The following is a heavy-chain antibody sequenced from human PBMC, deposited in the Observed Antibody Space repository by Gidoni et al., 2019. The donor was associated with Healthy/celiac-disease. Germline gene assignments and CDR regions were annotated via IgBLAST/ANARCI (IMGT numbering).Heavy chain of an antibody. CDR3: ASGGVYDFWAFDI. J-gene: IGHJ3*02. CDR2: IYSGGST. CDR1: GFTVSSNY. V-gene: IGHV3-53*01. D-gene: IGHD3-3*01. Sequence: EVQLVESGGGLIQPGGSLRLSCAASGFTVSSNYMSWVRQAPGKGLEWVSVIYSGGSTYYADSVKGRFTISRDNSKNTLYLQMNSLRAEDTAVYYCASGGVYDFWAFDIWGQGTMVTVSS.